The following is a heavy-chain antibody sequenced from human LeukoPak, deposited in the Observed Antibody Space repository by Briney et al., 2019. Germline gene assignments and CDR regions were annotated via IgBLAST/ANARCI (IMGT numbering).Heavy chain of an antibody. J-gene: IGHJ6*03. CDR1: GGSISSYY. CDR2: IYYSGST. V-gene: IGHV4-59*01. Sequence: SETLSLTCTVSGGSISSYYWSWIRQPPGKGLEWIGYIYYSGSTNYNPSLKSRVTISVDTSKNRFSLKLSSVTAADTAVYYCASSELTYYYYYYMDVWGKGTTVTVSS. CDR3: ASSELTYYYYYYMDV. D-gene: IGHD1-26*01.